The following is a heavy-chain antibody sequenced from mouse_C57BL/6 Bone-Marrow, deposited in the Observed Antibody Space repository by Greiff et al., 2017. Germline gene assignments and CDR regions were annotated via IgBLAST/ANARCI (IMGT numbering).Heavy chain of an antibody. CDR2: ISYDGSN. J-gene: IGHJ4*01. CDR3: AREITTDYYAMDY. V-gene: IGHV3-6*01. Sequence: EVKLVESGPGLVKPSQSLSLTCSVTGYSITSGYYWNWIRQFPGNKLEWMGYISYDGSNNYNPSLKNRISITRDTSKNQFFLKLNSVTTEDTATYYCAREITTDYYAMDYWGQGTSVTVSS. CDR1: GYSITSGYY. D-gene: IGHD2-4*01.